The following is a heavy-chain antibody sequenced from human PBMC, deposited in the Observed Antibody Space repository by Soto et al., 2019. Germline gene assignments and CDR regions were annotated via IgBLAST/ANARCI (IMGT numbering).Heavy chain of an antibody. J-gene: IGHJ4*02. V-gene: IGHV2-5*02. D-gene: IGHD3-10*01. CDR1: EFSLSTSGVA. CDR2: IYWDDDK. CDR3: ARGVPFDY. Sequence: QITLKESDPPLLKPTETLTLTCTFSEFSLSTSGVAVGWIRQPPGKALEWLALIYWDDDKRYSPSLKSRLTITKDTSKNQVVLTMTNMDPADTATYYCARGVPFDYWGQGTLVTVSS.